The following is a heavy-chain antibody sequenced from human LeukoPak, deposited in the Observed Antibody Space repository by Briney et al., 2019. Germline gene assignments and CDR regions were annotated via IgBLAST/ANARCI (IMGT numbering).Heavy chain of an antibody. CDR2: IYYSGST. CDR1: GGSISSSSYY. J-gene: IGHJ5*02. CDR3: ARRPIQHNWFDP. Sequence: SETLSLTCTVSGGSISSSSYYWGWIRQPPGKGLEWIGSIYYSGSTYYNLSLKSRVTISVDTSKNQFSLKLSSVTAADTAVYYCARRPIQHNWFDPWGQGTLVTVSS. V-gene: IGHV4-39*07.